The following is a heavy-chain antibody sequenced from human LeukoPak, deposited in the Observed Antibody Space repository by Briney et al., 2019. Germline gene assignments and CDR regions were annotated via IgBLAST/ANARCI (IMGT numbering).Heavy chain of an antibody. J-gene: IGHJ4*02. D-gene: IGHD3-10*02. CDR1: GFTFSNYD. V-gene: IGHV3-23*01. CDR2: ISGSGSST. CDR3: ARALKSPHVITLYEKPYYFDY. Sequence: GGSLRLSCAASGFTFSNYDMGWVRQAPGEGLEWVSSISGSGSSTYYADSVKGRFTISRDNPKNAQYLQMSSLRAEDTAVYYCARALKSPHVITLYEKPYYFDYWGQGTLVTVSS.